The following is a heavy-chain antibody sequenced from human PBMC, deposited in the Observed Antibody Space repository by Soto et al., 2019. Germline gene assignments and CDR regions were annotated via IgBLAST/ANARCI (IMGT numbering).Heavy chain of an antibody. Sequence: QVQLVESGGSVVQPGRSLRLSCAASGFTFNKYGMHWVRQAPGKGLEWMAAISNDGSSEYYADSVLGRFTISRDNPKNTLYLQMNSLKSEDTAVYSCANQERASYFAYWGQGTLVTVSS. CDR1: GFTFNKYG. J-gene: IGHJ4*02. CDR2: ISNDGSSE. V-gene: IGHV3-30*18. CDR3: ANQERASYFAY. D-gene: IGHD6-25*01.